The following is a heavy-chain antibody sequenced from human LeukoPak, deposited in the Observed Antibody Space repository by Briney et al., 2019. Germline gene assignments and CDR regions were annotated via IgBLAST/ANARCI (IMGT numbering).Heavy chain of an antibody. CDR1: GGSISSSSYY. D-gene: IGHD3-3*01. J-gene: IGHJ4*02. V-gene: IGHV4-39*01. Sequence: PSETLSLTCTVSGGSISSSSYYWGWIRQPPGKGLEWIGSIYYSGSTYYNPSLKSRVTISVDTSKNQFSLKLSSVTAADTAVYYCARDFWSGDYWGQGTLVTVSS. CDR3: ARDFWSGDY. CDR2: IYYSGST.